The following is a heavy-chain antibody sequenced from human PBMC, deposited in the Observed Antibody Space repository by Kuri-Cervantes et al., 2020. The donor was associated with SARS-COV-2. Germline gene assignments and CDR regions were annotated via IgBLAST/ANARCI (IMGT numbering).Heavy chain of an antibody. CDR1: GFTFSNSD. J-gene: IGHJ6*02. Sequence: GGSLRLSCAASGFTFSNSDMNWVHQAPGKGLEWVSGVSWNGSRTHYADSVKGRFIISRDNSKNTLYLQMNSLRAEDTAVYYCARDRHRYCSSTSCSAAGYYYYYGMDVWGQGTTVT. D-gene: IGHD2-2*01. CDR2: VSWNGSRT. CDR3: ARDRHRYCSSTSCSAAGYYYYYGMDV. V-gene: IGHV3-35*01.